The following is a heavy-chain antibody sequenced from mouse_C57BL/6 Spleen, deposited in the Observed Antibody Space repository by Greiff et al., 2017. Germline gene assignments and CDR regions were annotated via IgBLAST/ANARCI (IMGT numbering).Heavy chain of an antibody. V-gene: IGHV1-18*01. J-gene: IGHJ3*01. CDR1: GYTFTDYN. D-gene: IGHD4-1*01. CDR2: INPNNGGT. Sequence: EVQLQESGPELVKPGASVKIPCKASGYTFTDYNMDWVKQSPGQSLEWIGDINPNNGGTIYNQKFKGKATLTVDKSSSTAYMELRSLTSEDTAVXYCARSTNWEDFGSFAYWGQGTLVTVSA. CDR3: ARSTNWEDFGSFAY.